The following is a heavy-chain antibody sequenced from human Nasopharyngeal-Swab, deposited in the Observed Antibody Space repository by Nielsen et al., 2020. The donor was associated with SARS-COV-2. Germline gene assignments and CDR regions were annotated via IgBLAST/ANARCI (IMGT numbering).Heavy chain of an antibody. CDR1: GGSFSGYY. CDR3: ARGLSILTGYYPFYYYGMDV. CDR2: INHSGST. J-gene: IGHJ6*02. Sequence: SETLSLTCAVYGGSFSGYYWSWIRQPPEKGLEWIGEINHSGSTNYNPSLKSRVTISVDTSKNQFSLKLSSVTAADTAVYYCARGLSILTGYYPFYYYGMDVWGQGTTVTVSS. D-gene: IGHD3-9*01. V-gene: IGHV4-34*01.